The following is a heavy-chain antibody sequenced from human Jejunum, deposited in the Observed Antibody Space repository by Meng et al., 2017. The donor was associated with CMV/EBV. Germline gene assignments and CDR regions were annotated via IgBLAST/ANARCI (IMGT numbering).Heavy chain of an antibody. D-gene: IGHD5-24*01. J-gene: IGHJ4*02. CDR2: IIPILGIA. V-gene: IGHV1-69*10. CDR3: AREGPGGMATTPYFDY. CDR1: GGTFSSYA. Sequence: QGQLGQLGGEVKRPGPSVKVSGKAAGGTFSSYAISWVRQAPGQGLEWMGGIIPILGIANYAQKFQGRVTITADKSTSTAYMELSSLRSEDTAVYYCAREGPGGMATTPYFDYWGQGTLVTVSS.